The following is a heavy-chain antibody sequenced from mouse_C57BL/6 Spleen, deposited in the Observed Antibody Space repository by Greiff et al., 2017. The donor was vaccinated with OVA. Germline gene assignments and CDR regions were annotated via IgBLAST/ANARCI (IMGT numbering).Heavy chain of an antibody. CDR3: TREGNYYGSSPAWFAY. CDR2: ISSGGDYI. V-gene: IGHV5-9-1*02. CDR1: GFTFSSYA. D-gene: IGHD1-1*01. J-gene: IGHJ3*01. Sequence: EVHLVESGEGLVKPGGSLKLSCAASGFTFSSYAMSWVRQTPEKRLEWVAYISSGGDYIYYADTVKGRFTISRDNARNTLYLQMSSLKSEDTAMYYCTREGNYYGSSPAWFAYWGQGTLVTVSA.